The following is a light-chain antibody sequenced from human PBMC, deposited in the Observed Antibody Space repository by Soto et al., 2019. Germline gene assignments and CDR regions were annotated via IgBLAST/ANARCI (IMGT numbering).Light chain of an antibody. CDR1: QSVSSSY. CDR2: GAS. Sequence: VLTQSPGTLSLSPGERATLSCRASQSVSSSYLAWYQQKPGQAPRLLIYGASSRATGIPDRFSGSGSGTDFTLTISRLEPEDFAVYYCQQYGSSPRITFGQGTRLEI. V-gene: IGKV3-20*01. J-gene: IGKJ5*01. CDR3: QQYGSSPRIT.